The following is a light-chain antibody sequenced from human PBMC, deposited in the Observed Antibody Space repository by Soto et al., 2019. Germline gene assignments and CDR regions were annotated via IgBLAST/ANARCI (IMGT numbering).Light chain of an antibody. CDR1: TGAVTSGHY. CDR2: DIS. J-gene: IGLJ7*01. V-gene: IGLV7-46*01. Sequence: QAVETQEPSLTVSPGGTVTLTCDSSTGAVTSGHYPYWFQQKPGQAPRTLIYDISNKHSWTPARFSGSLLGGKAALTLSGAQPEDEAEYYCLLYNSGARPVFGVGTQLTVL. CDR3: LLYNSGARPV.